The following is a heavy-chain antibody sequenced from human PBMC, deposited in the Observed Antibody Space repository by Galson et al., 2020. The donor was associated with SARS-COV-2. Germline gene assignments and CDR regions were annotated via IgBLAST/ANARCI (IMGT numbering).Heavy chain of an antibody. D-gene: IGHD1-26*01. CDR1: GGSINSGDYY. CDR2: IYYSGNT. V-gene: IGHV4-31*03. J-gene: IGHJ4*02. CDR3: ARLPQTRQLVGAADN. Sequence: SETLSLTCTVSGGSINSGDYYWSWIRHLPGKGLEWIGYIYYSGNTYYNPSLKSRVAISIDTSKNQFSLRLTSVTAADTAVYYCARLPQTRQLVGAADNWGQGTLVTVSS.